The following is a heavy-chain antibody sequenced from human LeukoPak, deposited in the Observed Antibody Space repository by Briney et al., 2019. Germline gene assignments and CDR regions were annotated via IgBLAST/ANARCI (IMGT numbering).Heavy chain of an antibody. CDR2: ISSSGTTI. Sequence: GGSLRLSCAASGFTFSSYEMNWVRQAPGKGLEWVSYISSSGTTIYYADSVKGRFTISRDNARNSLFLQVNSLRAEDTAVYYCARSSGTYHFDYWGQGTLVTVSS. V-gene: IGHV3-48*03. CDR1: GFTFSSYE. D-gene: IGHD1-26*01. J-gene: IGHJ4*02. CDR3: ARSSGTYHFDY.